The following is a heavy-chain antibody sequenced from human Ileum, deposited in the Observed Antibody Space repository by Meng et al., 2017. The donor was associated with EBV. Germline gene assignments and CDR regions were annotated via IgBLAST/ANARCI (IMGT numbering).Heavy chain of an antibody. Sequence: QVQPQEAGPGLVKPSGTLSLTCTVSGDSISSNSWWNWVRQPPGKGLEWIGDIYHSGDSNYNPSLKSRVTISLDNSNNQFSLTLSSVTAADTAVYYCARDPIPVLGGNFDYWGQGTLVTVSS. CDR2: IYHSGDS. V-gene: IGHV4-4*02. CDR3: ARDPIPVLGGNFDY. CDR1: GDSISSNSW. J-gene: IGHJ4*02. D-gene: IGHD6-19*01.